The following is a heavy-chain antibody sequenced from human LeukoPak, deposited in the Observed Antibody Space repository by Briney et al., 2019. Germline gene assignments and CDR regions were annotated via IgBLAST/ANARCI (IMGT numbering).Heavy chain of an antibody. D-gene: IGHD3-10*01. Sequence: GASVKVSCKASGYTLSGYYIHWVRQAPGQGLEWMGIINPSGGSTRYARKFQGRVTMTRDTSTSTVYMDLSSLSSEDTAVYYCLVRGVDNFDYWGQGTLVTVSS. J-gene: IGHJ4*02. V-gene: IGHV1-46*01. CDR1: GYTLSGYY. CDR3: LVRGVDNFDY. CDR2: INPSGGST.